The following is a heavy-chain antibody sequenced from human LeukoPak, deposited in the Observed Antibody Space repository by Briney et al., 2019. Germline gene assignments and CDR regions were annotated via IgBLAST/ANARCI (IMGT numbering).Heavy chain of an antibody. D-gene: IGHD3-16*02. Sequence: ASVKVSCKASGYTFTSYGISWVRQAPGQGLEWMGRISAYNGNTNYAQKLQGRVTMTTDTSTSTAYMELRSLRSDDTAVYYCARDLPNYVWGSYRCDYWGQGTLVTVSS. J-gene: IGHJ4*02. CDR2: ISAYNGNT. CDR3: ARDLPNYVWGSYRCDY. V-gene: IGHV1-18*01. CDR1: GYTFTSYG.